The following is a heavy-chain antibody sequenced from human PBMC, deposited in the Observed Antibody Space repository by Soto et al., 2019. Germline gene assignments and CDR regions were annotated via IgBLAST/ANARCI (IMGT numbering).Heavy chain of an antibody. CDR3: ARVADSGGWDTFYYGGMDV. J-gene: IGHJ6*02. CDR1: GFTFSDYY. D-gene: IGHD6-19*01. CDR2: ISSSGSTI. V-gene: IGHV3-11*01. Sequence: QVQLVESGGGLVKPGGSLRLSCAASGFTFSDYYMSWIRQAPGKGLEWVSYISSSGSTIYYADSVKGRFSISRDNAKNALYLQMNSLRAEDTAVYYCARVADSGGWDTFYYGGMDVWGQGTTVTVSS.